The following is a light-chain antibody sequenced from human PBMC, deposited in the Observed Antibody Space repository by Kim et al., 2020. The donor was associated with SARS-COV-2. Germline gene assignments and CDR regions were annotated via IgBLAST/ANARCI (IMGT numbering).Light chain of an antibody. V-gene: IGLV3-1*01. J-gene: IGLJ2*01. CDR3: QTWDSSTHVV. CDR1: KLGDKY. Sequence: VSPGQTASITCSGDKLGDKYACWYQQKPGQSPVLVIYQDSKRPSGIPERFSGSNSGNTATLTISGTQAMDEADYYCQTWDSSTHVVFGGGTQLTVL. CDR2: QDS.